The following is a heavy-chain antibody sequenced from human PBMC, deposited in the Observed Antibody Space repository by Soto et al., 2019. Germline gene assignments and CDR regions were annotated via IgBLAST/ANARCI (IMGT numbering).Heavy chain of an antibody. V-gene: IGHV1-69*01. CDR1: GGTFSTYG. CDR3: ARGGVRVVYSQLRIEP. CDR2: IIPIFGTT. J-gene: IGHJ5*02. D-gene: IGHD2-2*01. Sequence: QVQLVQSGAEVKKTGSSVKVSCKSSGGTFSTYGFFWVRQAPGQGLEWMGGIIPIFGTTNYAQKFQDSVTFNTDEATSAVYMELTSLKSGDTAVYYCARGGVRVVYSQLRIEPWVQGTLVTVSS.